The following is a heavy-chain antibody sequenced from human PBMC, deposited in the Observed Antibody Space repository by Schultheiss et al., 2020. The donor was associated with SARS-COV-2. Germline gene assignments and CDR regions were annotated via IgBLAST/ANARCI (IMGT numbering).Heavy chain of an antibody. CDR1: GGSFSGYY. CDR2: IHHSGTT. Sequence: SETLSLTCAVYGGSFSGYYWSWLRQSPGKGLEWIGSIHHSGTTHYSPSLKSRVAISVDTSKNQFVLYMSSVTAADTAVYFCARGISSKSSNDYYFNWFDAWGQGTLVTVSS. D-gene: IGHD3-22*01. CDR3: ARGISSKSSNDYYFNWFDA. V-gene: IGHV4-34*01. J-gene: IGHJ5*02.